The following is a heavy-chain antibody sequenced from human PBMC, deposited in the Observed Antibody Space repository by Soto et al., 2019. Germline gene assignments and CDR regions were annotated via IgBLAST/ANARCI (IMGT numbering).Heavy chain of an antibody. CDR2: ISSSSSYT. CDR3: ARDSPYGDYLDY. Sequence: QVQLVESGGGLVKPGGSLRLSCAASGFTFSDYYMSWIRQAPGKGLEWVSYISSSSSYTNYADSVKGRFTISRDNAKNSLYLQMNSLRAEDTAVYYCARDSPYGDYLDYWGQGTLVTVSS. J-gene: IGHJ4*02. V-gene: IGHV3-11*05. CDR1: GFTFSDYY. D-gene: IGHD4-17*01.